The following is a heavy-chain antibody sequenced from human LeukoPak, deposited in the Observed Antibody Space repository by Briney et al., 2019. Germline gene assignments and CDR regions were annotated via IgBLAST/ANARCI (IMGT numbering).Heavy chain of an antibody. CDR3: ARSLYDFWSGYKY. D-gene: IGHD3-3*01. V-gene: IGHV4-30-4*08. Sequence: SETLSLTXTVSGGSISSGDYYWSCIRQPPGKGLEWIGYIYYSGSTYYNPSLKSRVTISVDTSKNQFSLKLSSVTAADTAVYYCARSLYDFWSGYKYWGQGTLVTVSS. CDR2: IYYSGST. J-gene: IGHJ4*02. CDR1: GGSISSGDYY.